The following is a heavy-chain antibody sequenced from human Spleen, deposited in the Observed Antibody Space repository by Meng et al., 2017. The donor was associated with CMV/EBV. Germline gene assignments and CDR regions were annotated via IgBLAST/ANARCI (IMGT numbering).Heavy chain of an antibody. CDR3: ARMATRPTDFFDP. D-gene: IGHD5-24*01. J-gene: IGHJ5*02. CDR2: IFHSGIS. Sequence: AVSGDSIRSSFWWSWVRQPPGKGLEWIGVIFHSGISNYNPSLKSRVTISVDKSKNQFALKLTSVTAADTAVYYCARMATRPTDFFDPWGRGTLVTVSS. CDR1: GDSIRSSFW. V-gene: IGHV4-4*02.